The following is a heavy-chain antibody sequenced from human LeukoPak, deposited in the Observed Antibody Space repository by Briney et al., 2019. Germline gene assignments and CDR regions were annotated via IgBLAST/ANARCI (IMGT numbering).Heavy chain of an antibody. J-gene: IGHJ6*02. CDR1: GFTSSRYW. V-gene: IGHV3-7*01. CDR2: IKQDGSQK. Sequence: GGSLRLSCVASGFTSSRYWMTWFRQAPGKGLEWVANIKQDGSQKNYVDSVKGRFTISRDNSKNTLYLQMNSLRAEDTAVYYCARAGGGIQLWLRAGGYYYGMDVWGQGTTVTVSS. D-gene: IGHD5-18*01. CDR3: ARAGGGIQLWLRAGGYYYGMDV.